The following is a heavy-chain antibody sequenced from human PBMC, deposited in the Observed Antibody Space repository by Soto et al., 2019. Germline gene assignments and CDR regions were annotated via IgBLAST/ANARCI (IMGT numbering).Heavy chain of an antibody. Sequence: QVQLVESGGGVVQPGRSLRLSCAASGFTFSSYGMHWVRQAPGKGLEWVAVIWYDGSNKYYADSVKGRFTISRDNSKNTLYLQMNSLRAEDTAVYYCARALRPELDYDFWSGYYVDYYYYGMDVWGQGTTVAVSS. V-gene: IGHV3-33*01. CDR3: ARALRPELDYDFWSGYYVDYYYYGMDV. CDR1: GFTFSSYG. D-gene: IGHD3-3*01. CDR2: IWYDGSNK. J-gene: IGHJ6*02.